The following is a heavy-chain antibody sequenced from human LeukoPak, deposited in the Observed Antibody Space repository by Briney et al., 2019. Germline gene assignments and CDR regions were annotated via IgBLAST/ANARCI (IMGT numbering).Heavy chain of an antibody. Sequence: GGSLRLSCAASGLTFSSYWMSWVRQAPGKGREWVANIKQDGSEKYYVDSVKGRFTISRDNAKNSLYLQMNSLRAEDTAVYYCARAFLSGSYSDWGQGTLVTVSS. D-gene: IGHD1-26*01. J-gene: IGHJ4*02. CDR1: GLTFSSYW. CDR3: ARAFLSGSYSD. CDR2: IKQDGSEK. V-gene: IGHV3-7*01.